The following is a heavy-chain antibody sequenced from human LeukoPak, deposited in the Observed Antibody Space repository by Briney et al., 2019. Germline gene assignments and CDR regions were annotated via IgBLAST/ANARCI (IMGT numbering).Heavy chain of an antibody. J-gene: IGHJ4*02. Sequence: PGRSLRLSCAASGFTFTSYWMHWVRQAPGKGLVWVSRINSDGSSTSYADSVKGRFTISRDNAKNSLYLQMDSLRAEDTAVYYCAAGGSWYYNYWGQGTLVTVSS. V-gene: IGHV3-74*01. CDR2: INSDGSST. CDR3: AAGGSWYYNY. D-gene: IGHD6-13*01. CDR1: GFTFTSYW.